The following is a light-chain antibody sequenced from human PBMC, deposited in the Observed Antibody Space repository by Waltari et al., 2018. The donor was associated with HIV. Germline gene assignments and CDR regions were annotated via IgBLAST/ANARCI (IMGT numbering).Light chain of an antibody. J-gene: IGLJ3*02. V-gene: IGLV1-40*01. CDR1: SSNTGAGYA. CDR3: QSYDSSLSGWV. CDR2: GNS. Sequence: QSVLTQPPSVSGAPGQRVTISCTRSSSNTGAGYAVHWYQQLPGTAPKLLIYGNSNRPSGVPDRFSGSKSGTSASLAITGLQAEDEADYYCQSYDSSLSGWVFGGGTKLTVL.